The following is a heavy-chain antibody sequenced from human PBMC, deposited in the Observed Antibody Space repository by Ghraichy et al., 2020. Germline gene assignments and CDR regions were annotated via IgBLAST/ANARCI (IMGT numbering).Heavy chain of an antibody. CDR2: IWYDGSNK. CDR3: ARGPWSTVYYFDY. D-gene: IGHD4-17*01. J-gene: IGHJ4*02. Sequence: GGSLRLSCAASGFTFSSYGMHWVRQAPGKGLEWVAVIWYDGSNKYYADSVKGRFTISRDNSKNTLYLQMNSLRAEDTAVYYCARGPWSTVYYFDYWGQGTLVTVSS. V-gene: IGHV3-33*01. CDR1: GFTFSSYG.